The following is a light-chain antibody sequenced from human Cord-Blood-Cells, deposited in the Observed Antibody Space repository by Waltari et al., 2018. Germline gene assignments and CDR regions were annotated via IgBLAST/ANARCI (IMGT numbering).Light chain of an antibody. V-gene: IGLV3-1*01. CDR3: QAWDSSTDNVV. Sequence: SYELTQPPSVSVSPGQPASITCSGHKLGDKYACWYPQKLGQSPVLVIYQDSKRPSGIPERFSGSNSGNTATLTISGTQAMDEADYYCQAWDSSTDNVVFGGGTKLTVL. CDR2: QDS. CDR1: KLGDKY. J-gene: IGLJ2*01.